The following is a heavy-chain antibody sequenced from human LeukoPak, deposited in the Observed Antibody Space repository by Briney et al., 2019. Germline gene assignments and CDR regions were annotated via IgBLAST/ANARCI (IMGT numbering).Heavy chain of an antibody. CDR2: IKQDGNEK. D-gene: IGHD4-11*01. Sequence: PEGSLRLSCAASGLTSSTYWMYWVRQAPGKGLEWVANIKQDGNEKYYVDSVKGRFTISRDNAKNSLYLQMDSLRAEDTAVYYCAREDHDYRDYWGQGTLVTVSS. CDR1: GLTSSTYW. CDR3: AREDHDYRDY. J-gene: IGHJ4*02. V-gene: IGHV3-7*01.